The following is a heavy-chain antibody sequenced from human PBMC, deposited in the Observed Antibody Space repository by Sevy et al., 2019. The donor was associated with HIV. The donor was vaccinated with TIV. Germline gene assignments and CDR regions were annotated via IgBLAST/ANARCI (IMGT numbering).Heavy chain of an antibody. CDR2: ISSSSTYK. CDR3: AGDQKGEYSGYDGGGYYGMDV. V-gene: IGHV3-21*01. Sequence: GGSLRLSCAASGFTFSIYSMNWVRQAPGKGLEWVSSISSSSTYKYYADSVKGRFTISRDNAKNSLYLQMNSLGAEDTAVYYCAGDQKGEYSGYDGGGYYGMDVWGQGITVTVSS. D-gene: IGHD5-12*01. CDR1: GFTFSIYS. J-gene: IGHJ6*02.